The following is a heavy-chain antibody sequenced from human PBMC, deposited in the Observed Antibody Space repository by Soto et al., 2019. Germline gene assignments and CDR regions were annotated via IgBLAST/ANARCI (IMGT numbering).Heavy chain of an antibody. CDR1: GFTVSSNY. Sequence: GGSLRLSCAASGFTVSSNYMSWVRQAPGKGLEWVSVIYSGGSTYYADSVKGRFTISRDNSKNTLYLQMNSLRAEDTAVYYCARPAYGDYVNWFDPWGQGTLVTVSS. CDR3: ARPAYGDYVNWFDP. J-gene: IGHJ5*02. V-gene: IGHV3-66*04. CDR2: IYSGGST. D-gene: IGHD4-17*01.